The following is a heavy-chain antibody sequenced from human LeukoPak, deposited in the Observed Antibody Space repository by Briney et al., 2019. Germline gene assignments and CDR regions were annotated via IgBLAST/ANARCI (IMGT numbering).Heavy chain of an antibody. Sequence: SETLSLTCTVSGGSLSSYYWSWIRQPAGKGLEWIGRIYTSGSTNYNPSLKSRVTMSVDTSKNQFSLRLTSVTAADTAVYYCARGRIWSGHYTTWFDPWGQGTLVTVSS. CDR2: IYTSGST. CDR3: ARGRIWSGHYTTWFDP. V-gene: IGHV4-4*07. D-gene: IGHD3-3*01. CDR1: GGSLSSYY. J-gene: IGHJ5*02.